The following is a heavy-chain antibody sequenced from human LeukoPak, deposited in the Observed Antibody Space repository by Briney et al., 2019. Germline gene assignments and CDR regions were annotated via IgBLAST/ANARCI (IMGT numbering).Heavy chain of an antibody. Sequence: GASVKVSCKASGYTFTGYYMHWVRQAPGQGLEWMGWINPNTGGTNYAQKFQGRVTMTRDTSISTASMELSSLKPDDTAVYYCARDSFSGGGCHYLYFDLWGRGTLVTVSS. D-gene: IGHD2-15*01. CDR1: GYTFTGYY. CDR3: ARDSFSGGGCHYLYFDL. V-gene: IGHV1-2*02. CDR2: INPNTGGT. J-gene: IGHJ2*01.